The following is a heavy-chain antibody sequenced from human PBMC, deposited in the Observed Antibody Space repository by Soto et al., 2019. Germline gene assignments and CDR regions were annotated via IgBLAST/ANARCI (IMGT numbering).Heavy chain of an antibody. CDR1: GGSISSGGYS. Sequence: QLQLQESGSGLVKPSQTLSLTCAVSGGSISSGGYSWSWIRQPPGKGLEWIGYIYHSGSTHYNPSLKSRVTISVDRSKNQFSLKLSSVTAADTAVYYCARSYGGKETDWFDPWGQGTLVTVSS. D-gene: IGHD4-17*01. CDR2: IYHSGST. J-gene: IGHJ5*02. CDR3: ARSYGGKETDWFDP. V-gene: IGHV4-30-2*01.